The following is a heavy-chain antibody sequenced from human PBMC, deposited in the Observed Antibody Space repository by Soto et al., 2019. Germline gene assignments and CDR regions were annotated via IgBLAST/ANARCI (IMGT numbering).Heavy chain of an antibody. CDR3: ARGPAVVVVAATLYYFDY. J-gene: IGHJ4*02. CDR2: ISSSSSTI. Sequence: GGSLRLSCAASGFTFSSYSMNWVRQAPGKGLEWVSYISSSSSTIYYADSVKGRFTISRDNAKNSLYLQMNSLRAEDTAVYYCARGPAVVVVAATLYYFDYWGQGTLVTVSS. V-gene: IGHV3-48*01. D-gene: IGHD2-15*01. CDR1: GFTFSSYS.